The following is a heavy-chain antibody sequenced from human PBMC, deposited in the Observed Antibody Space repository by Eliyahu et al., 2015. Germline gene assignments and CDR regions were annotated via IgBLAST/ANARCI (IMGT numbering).Heavy chain of an antibody. CDR2: INPSGGST. CDR3: ASFPDDYGDYDPFDY. V-gene: IGHV1-46*03. CDR1: GYTXTSXY. Sequence: QVQLVQSGAEVKKPGAXVKVSCXASGYTXTSXYMXWVRQAPGQGLEWMGIINPSGGSTSYAQKFQGRVTMTRDTSTSTVYMELSSLRSEDTAVYYCASFPDDYGDYDPFDYWGQGTLVTVSS. D-gene: IGHD4-17*01. J-gene: IGHJ4*02.